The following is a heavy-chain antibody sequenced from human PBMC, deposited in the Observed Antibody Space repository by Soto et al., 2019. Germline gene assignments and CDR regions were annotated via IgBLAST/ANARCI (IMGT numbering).Heavy chain of an antibody. CDR3: AKDPNGDYVGAFES. D-gene: IGHD4-17*01. CDR1: GFTFSNYA. CDR2: ITGSGAGT. V-gene: IGHV3-23*01. Sequence: EVQLLESGGGLVQPGGSLRLSCTASGFTFSNYALTWVRQVPGKGLEYVSSITGSGAGTFYADSVRGRFTISRDNSKTTLYLHLSSLRAEDTAIYFCAKDPNGDYVGAFESWGQGSLVTVSS. J-gene: IGHJ4*02.